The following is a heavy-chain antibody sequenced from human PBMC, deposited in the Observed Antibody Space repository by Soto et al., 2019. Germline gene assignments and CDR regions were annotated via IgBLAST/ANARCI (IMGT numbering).Heavy chain of an antibody. CDR1: GFMFSAYW. Sequence: EVQLVESGGGLVQPGGSLRLSCAASGFMFSAYWRSWVRQAPGKGLEWVANIHGDGGKIYYVDSVKGRFTISRDNAKRSLYLQMNSLRAEDTAVYCCARDFYGGYTYGPGDYWGQGALVAVSS. V-gene: IGHV3-7*01. D-gene: IGHD5-18*01. CDR2: IHGDGGKI. J-gene: IGHJ4*02. CDR3: ARDFYGGYTYGPGDY.